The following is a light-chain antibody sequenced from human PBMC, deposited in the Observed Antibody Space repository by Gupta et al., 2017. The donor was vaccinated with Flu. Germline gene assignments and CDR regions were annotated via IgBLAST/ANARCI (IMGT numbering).Light chain of an antibody. Sequence: PSSLAASVGDRVTITCRASQNIINFLNWYKQKPGKAPQVLIYAASTLHYGVPPRFSGSGSGTNFTLTISRLQPEDFATYYCQQSDVTPRTFGQGTKLQI. V-gene: IGKV1-39*01. CDR1: QNIINF. J-gene: IGKJ2*01. CDR3: QQSDVTPRT. CDR2: AAS.